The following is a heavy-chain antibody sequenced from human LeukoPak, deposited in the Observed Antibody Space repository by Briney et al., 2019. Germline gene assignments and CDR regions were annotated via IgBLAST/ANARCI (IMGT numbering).Heavy chain of an antibody. CDR1: GFTFSSYS. Sequence: GGSLRLSCAASGFTFSSYSMNWVRQAPGKGLEWVSVIYSGGSTYYADSVKGRFTISRDNSKNTLYLQMNSLRAEDTAVYYCARIVVPAAIKFDYYYYMDVRGKGTTVTISS. CDR2: IYSGGST. CDR3: ARIVVPAAIKFDYYYYMDV. J-gene: IGHJ6*03. V-gene: IGHV3-66*01. D-gene: IGHD2-2*01.